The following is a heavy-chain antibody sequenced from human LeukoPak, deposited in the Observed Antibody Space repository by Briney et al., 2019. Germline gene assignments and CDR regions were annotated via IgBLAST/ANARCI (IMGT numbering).Heavy chain of an antibody. D-gene: IGHD6-19*01. J-gene: IGHJ6*02. Sequence: GASVKVSCKASGGTFSSYAISWVRQAPGQGLEWMGGIIPIFGIANYAQKFQGRVTITADESTSTVYMELSSLRSEDTAVYYCATRLAVAGTGGYYYYYYGMDVWGQGTTVTVSS. CDR2: IIPIFGIA. CDR1: GGTFSSYA. V-gene: IGHV1-69*13. CDR3: ATRLAVAGTGGYYYYYYGMDV.